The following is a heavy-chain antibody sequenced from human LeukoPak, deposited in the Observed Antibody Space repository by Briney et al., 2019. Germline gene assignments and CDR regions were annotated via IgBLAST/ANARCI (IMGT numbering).Heavy chain of an antibody. CDR2: INPSGGST. D-gene: IGHD3-16*01. CDR3: ARDLPSSSPGPYDYIWGSYKGGTPDY. CDR1: GYIFTSYY. Sequence: ASVKVSCKASGYIFTSYYMHWVRQAPGQGLEWMGIINPSGGSTSYAQKFQGRVTMTRDTSTNTVYMELSSLRSEDTAVYYCARDLPSSSPGPYDYIWGSYKGGTPDYWGQGTLVTVSS. V-gene: IGHV1-46*01. J-gene: IGHJ4*02.